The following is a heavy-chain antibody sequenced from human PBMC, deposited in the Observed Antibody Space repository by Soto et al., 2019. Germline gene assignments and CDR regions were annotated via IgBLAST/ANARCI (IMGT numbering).Heavy chain of an antibody. Sequence: PGGSLRLSCAASGFTVSSNYMSWVRQAPGRGLEWVSVIGTAGDTFYPGSVKGRFTISRENAKNSLYLQMNSLRAGDTAVYYCARVPKGQLWTFDYWGQGTLVTVSS. V-gene: IGHV3-13*01. CDR1: GFTVSSNY. CDR3: ARVPKGQLWTFDY. CDR2: IGTAGDT. J-gene: IGHJ4*02. D-gene: IGHD5-18*01.